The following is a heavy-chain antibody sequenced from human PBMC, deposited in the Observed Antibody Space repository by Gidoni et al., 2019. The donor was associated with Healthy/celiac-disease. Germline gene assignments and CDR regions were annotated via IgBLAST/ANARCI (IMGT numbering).Heavy chain of an antibody. D-gene: IGHD5-18*01. CDR1: GGSISSSSYY. J-gene: IGHJ4*02. Sequence: QLQLQESGPGLVKPSETLSLTCTVSGGSISSSSYYWGWIRQPPGKGLEWIGSSYYSGSTYYNPSLKSRVTISVYTSKNQFSLKLSSVTAADTAVYYCARRWDTAMVTDYFDYWGQGTLVTVSS. V-gene: IGHV4-39*01. CDR3: ARRWDTAMVTDYFDY. CDR2: SYYSGST.